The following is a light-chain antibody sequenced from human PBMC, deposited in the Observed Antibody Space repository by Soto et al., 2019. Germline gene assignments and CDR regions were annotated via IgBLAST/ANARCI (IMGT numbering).Light chain of an antibody. CDR2: LEGSGSY. V-gene: IGLV4-60*02. Sequence: QAVVTQSSSASASLGSSVKLTCTLSSGHSSYIIAWHQQQPGKAPRYLMKLEGSGSYNKGSGVPDRFSGSSSGADRYLTISNLQCEDADDHYCETWDSNTHTVFGGGTKVTV. CDR1: SGHSSYI. CDR3: ETWDSNTHTV. J-gene: IGLJ3*02.